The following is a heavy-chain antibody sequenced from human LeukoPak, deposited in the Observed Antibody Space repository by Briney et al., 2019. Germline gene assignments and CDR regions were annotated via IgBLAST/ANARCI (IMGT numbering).Heavy chain of an antibody. J-gene: IGHJ6*02. Sequence: SETLSLTCAVYGGSFSGYYWSWIRQPPGKGLEWIGEINHSGSTNYNPSLKSRVTISVDTSKNQFSLKLSPVTAADTAVYYCAAWRRGSGSYYYYYGMDVWGQGTTVTVSS. CDR3: AAWRRGSGSYYYYYGMDV. D-gene: IGHD1-26*01. CDR1: GGSFSGYY. CDR2: INHSGST. V-gene: IGHV4-34*01.